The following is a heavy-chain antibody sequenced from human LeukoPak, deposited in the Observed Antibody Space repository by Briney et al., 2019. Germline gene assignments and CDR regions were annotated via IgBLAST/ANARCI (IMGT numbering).Heavy chain of an antibody. J-gene: IGHJ1*01. D-gene: IGHD3-3*01. CDR1: GFTFATSA. CDR3: AKEPAIFGVARGHAFHH. CDR2: ISYDGNNK. Sequence: GGSLRLSCAASGFTFATSAMHWVRQAPDKGLEWVAVISYDGNNKYYADSVKGRFTISRDNSRDNSRNILYLQLNSLRPDDTATYYCAKEPAIFGVARGHAFHHWAQGPPVTVSS. V-gene: IGHV3-30*04.